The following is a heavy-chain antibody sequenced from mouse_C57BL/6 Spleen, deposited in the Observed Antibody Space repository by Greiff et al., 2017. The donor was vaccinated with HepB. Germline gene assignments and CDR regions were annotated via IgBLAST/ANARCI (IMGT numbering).Heavy chain of an antibody. V-gene: IGHV1-80*01. J-gene: IGHJ2*01. CDR2: IYPGDGDT. D-gene: IGHD2-2*01. CDR1: GYAFSSYW. CDR3: ATLYYGYDDDY. Sequence: VKLQESGAELVKPGASVKISCKASGYAFSSYWMNWVKQRPGKGLEWIGQIYPGDGDTNYNGKFKGKATLTADKSSSTAYMQLSSLTSEDSAVYFCATLYYGYDDDYWGQGTTLTVSS.